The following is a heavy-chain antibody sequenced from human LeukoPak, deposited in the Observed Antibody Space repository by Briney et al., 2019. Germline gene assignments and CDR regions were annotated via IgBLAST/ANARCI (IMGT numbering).Heavy chain of an antibody. CDR1: GGSFSGYY. J-gene: IGHJ5*02. V-gene: IGHV4-34*01. CDR3: ARHGVYIAAAGYNWFDP. CDR2: INHSGST. Sequence: SETLSLTCAVYGGSFSGYYWSWIRQPPGKGLEWIGEINHSGSTNYNPSLKSRVTISVDTSKNQFSLKLSSVTAADTAVYYCARHGVYIAAAGYNWFDPWGKGTLVTVSS. D-gene: IGHD6-13*01.